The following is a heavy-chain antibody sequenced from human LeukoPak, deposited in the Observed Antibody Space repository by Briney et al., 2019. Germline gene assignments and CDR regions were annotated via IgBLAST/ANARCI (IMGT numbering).Heavy chain of an antibody. CDR3: AKGIYTSTSYYDS. CDR2: ITGGGDYT. J-gene: IGHJ4*02. CDR1: GFTFSGYV. V-gene: IGHV3-23*01. D-gene: IGHD2-2*01. Sequence: GGSLRLSCAASGFTFSGYVMTWVRQAPGKGLAWVSTITGGGDYTYYVDSVKGRFTISRDNSKNTLYLQVNSLRAEDTAVYYCAKGIYTSTSYYDSWGQGTLVTVSS.